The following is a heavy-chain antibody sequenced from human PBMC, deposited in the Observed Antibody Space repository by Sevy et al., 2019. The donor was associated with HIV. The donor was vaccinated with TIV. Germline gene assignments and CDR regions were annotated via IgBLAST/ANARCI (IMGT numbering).Heavy chain of an antibody. CDR3: AKNRPPGGSYFSRHGMDV. Sequence: GGSLRLSCTASGFTFGTYDIHWVRQAPGKGLEWVAIISYDGNYRYYSDSVRGRFSMSRDNSKNTAYLQMSGLSVEDTAVYYCAKNRPPGGSYFSRHGMDVWGRGTTVTVSS. J-gene: IGHJ6*02. CDR1: GFTFGTYD. CDR2: ISYDGNYR. V-gene: IGHV3-30*18. D-gene: IGHD1-26*01.